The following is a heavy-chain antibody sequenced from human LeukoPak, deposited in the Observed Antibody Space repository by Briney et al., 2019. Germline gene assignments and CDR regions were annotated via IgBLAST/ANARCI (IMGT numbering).Heavy chain of an antibody. CDR3: AKVWSGCYNDY. CDR1: GFTFSSYW. Sequence: GGSLRLSCAASGFTFSSYWMSWVRQAPGKGLEWVANIKQDGSEKYYVDSVKGRFTISRDNAKNSLYLQMNSLRAEDTAVYYCAKVWSGCYNDYWGQGTLVTVSS. J-gene: IGHJ4*02. D-gene: IGHD3-3*01. CDR2: IKQDGSEK. V-gene: IGHV3-7*01.